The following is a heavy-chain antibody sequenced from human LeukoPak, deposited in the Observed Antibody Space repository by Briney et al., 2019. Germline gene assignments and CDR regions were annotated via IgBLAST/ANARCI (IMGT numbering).Heavy chain of an antibody. V-gene: IGHV3-15*01. CDR3: TTVGSAWNFDY. D-gene: IGHD6-25*01. CDR2: VKSKRDGGTI. J-gene: IGHJ4*02. CDR1: GFTFRNAW. Sequence: GGSLRLSCAASGFTFRNAWMTWVRQAPGKGLEWVARVKSKRDGGTIDYAAPVKGRFTISRDDSKDTLYLQMNSLEIEDAAVYYCTTVGSAWNFDYWGQRTLVTVSS.